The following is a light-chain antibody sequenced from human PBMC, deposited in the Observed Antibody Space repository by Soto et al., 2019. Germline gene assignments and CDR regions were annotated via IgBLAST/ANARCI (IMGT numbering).Light chain of an antibody. V-gene: IGLV1-47*01. CDR2: RNN. Sequence: QSVLTQPPSASGTPGQRVTISCSGSGSNIGSNYVYWYQQLPGTAPKLLIYRNNQRPSGVPVRFSGSKSGTSASLAISGLRSEDEADYCCAAWDDSLSGVVFGGGTKLTVL. CDR3: AAWDDSLSGVV. CDR1: GSNIGSNY. J-gene: IGLJ2*01.